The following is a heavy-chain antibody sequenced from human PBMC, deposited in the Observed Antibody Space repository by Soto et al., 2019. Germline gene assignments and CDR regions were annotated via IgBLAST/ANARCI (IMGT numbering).Heavy chain of an antibody. D-gene: IGHD4-17*01. V-gene: IGHV3-74*01. CDR3: ARGLRNYYGVDV. CDR1: GFTFSDYW. CDR2: IKFDGSFT. Sequence: EVQLVESGGGLVQPGGSLRLSCVASGFTFSDYWMHWVRQAPGKGLVRASRIKFDGSFTSHADSVKGRFTISRDNARNTVHLQMDSLRAEDTGVYYCARGLRNYYGVDVWGQGTTVTVSS. J-gene: IGHJ6*02.